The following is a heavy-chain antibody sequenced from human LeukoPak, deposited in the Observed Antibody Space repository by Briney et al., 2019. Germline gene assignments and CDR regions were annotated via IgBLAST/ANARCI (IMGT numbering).Heavy chain of an antibody. V-gene: IGHV3-30*02. CDR3: AKDLVLFNGIRSEYYFDY. CDR2: IRYDGSNE. D-gene: IGHD3-22*01. Sequence: PGGSLRLSCAASGFTFSSYGMHWVRQAPGKGLEWVAFIRYDGSNENYADSVKGRFTISRDNSKNTLYLQMNSLRAEDTAVYYCAKDLVLFNGIRSEYYFDYWGQGTLVTVSS. CDR1: GFTFSSYG. J-gene: IGHJ4*02.